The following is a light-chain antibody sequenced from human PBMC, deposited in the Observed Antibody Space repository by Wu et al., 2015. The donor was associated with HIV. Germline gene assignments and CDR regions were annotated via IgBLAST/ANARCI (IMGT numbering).Light chain of an antibody. CDR3: QQYNNWPPGT. CDR2: GAS. CDR1: QSVSSSY. V-gene: IGKV3D-15*01. J-gene: IGKJ1*01. Sequence: EIVLTQSPGTLSLSPGERATLSCRASQSVSSSYLAWYQQKPGQAPRLLIYGASNRATGIPARFSGSGSGTEFTLTISSLQSEDFAVYYCQQYNNWPPGTFGQGTKVEIK.